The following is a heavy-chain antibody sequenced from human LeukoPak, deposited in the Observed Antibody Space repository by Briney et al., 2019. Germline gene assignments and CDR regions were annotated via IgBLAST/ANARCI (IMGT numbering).Heavy chain of an antibody. CDR1: GFTFSTYA. Sequence: GGSLRLSCAASGFTFSTYAMHWVRQAPGKGLEWVAVISYDGSNKYYADSVKGRFTISRDNSANTLYLQMNSLRAEDTAVYYCARDRWYYYDSSDYYHDAFDIWGQGTMVTVSS. CDR3: ARDRWYYYDSSDYYHDAFDI. D-gene: IGHD3-22*01. CDR2: ISYDGSNK. J-gene: IGHJ3*02. V-gene: IGHV3-30*04.